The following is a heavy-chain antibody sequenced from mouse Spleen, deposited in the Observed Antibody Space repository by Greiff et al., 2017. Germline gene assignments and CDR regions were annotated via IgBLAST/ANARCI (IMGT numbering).Heavy chain of an antibody. J-gene: IGHJ2*01. D-gene: IGHD2-13*01. CDR2: IDPSDSYT. CDR3: ALYYGDYGFDY. V-gene: IGHV1-69*01. Sequence: QVQLQQPGAELVMPGASVKLSCKASGYTFTSYWMHWVKQRPGQGLEWIGEIDPSDSYTNYNQKFKGKATLTVDKSSSTAYMQLSSLTSEDSAVYYCALYYGDYGFDYWGQGTTLTVSS. CDR1: GYTFTSYW.